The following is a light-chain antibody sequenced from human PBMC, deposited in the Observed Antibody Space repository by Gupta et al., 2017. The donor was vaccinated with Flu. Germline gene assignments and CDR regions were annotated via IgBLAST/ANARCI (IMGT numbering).Light chain of an antibody. CDR3: QQYGSSAKA. CDR2: GAT. CDR1: QSVSSSY. Sequence: ERATLSCRASQSVSSSYLAWYQKKACHAPRLLIYGATSRATGIPSRFSGSCCRTDFTLTISIVEPEDFALYYYQQYGSSAKAFGQGTKLEIK. J-gene: IGKJ2*01. V-gene: IGKV3-20*01.